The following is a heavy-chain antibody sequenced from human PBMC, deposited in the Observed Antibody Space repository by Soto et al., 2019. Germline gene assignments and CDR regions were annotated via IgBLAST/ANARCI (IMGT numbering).Heavy chain of an antibody. Sequence: VGSLRLSSASSVFTFSSYPMSCVRHSPGKWLEWVSAIIGSGGSTYYEDSVKGSFTISRDNSKNTLYLQMNSLRAEDTALYYCAKDHLERDHRITMIVVVIMNRLDCLGQGTSCIVSS. J-gene: IGHJ6*01. CDR2: IIGSGGST. CDR3: AKDHLERDHRITMIVVVIMNRLDC. V-gene: IGHV3-23*01. D-gene: IGHD3-22*01. CDR1: VFTFSSYP.